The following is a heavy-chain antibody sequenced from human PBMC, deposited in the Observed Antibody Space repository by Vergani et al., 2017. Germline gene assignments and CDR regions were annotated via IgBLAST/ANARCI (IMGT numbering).Heavy chain of an antibody. D-gene: IGHD3-10*01. CDR3: ARGGMVRGVTYTPDY. CDR2: INPSGGST. CDR1: GYTFTSYY. V-gene: IGHV1-46*03. Sequence: QVQLVQSGAEVKKPGASVKVSCKASGYTFTSYYMHWVRQAPGQGLEWMGIINPSGGSTSYAQKFQGRVTMTRDTSTSTVYMELSSLRSEDTAVYYCARGGMVRGVTYTPDYWGQGTLVTGSS. J-gene: IGHJ4*02.